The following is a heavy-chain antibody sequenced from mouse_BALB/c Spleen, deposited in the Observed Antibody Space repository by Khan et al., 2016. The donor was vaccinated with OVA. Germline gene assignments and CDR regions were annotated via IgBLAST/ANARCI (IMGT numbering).Heavy chain of an antibody. CDR2: VSTGGHYT. D-gene: IGHD1-1*01. Sequence: EVQLVESGGDVVKPGGSLKLSCAASGFTFSTYGMSWVRQTPDKRLEWVATVSTGGHYTYYPDTVKGRFTIPRDNAKNTLYLQMSSLKSEDTAMFYGARLAYYYDSEGFAYWGQGTLVTVSA. J-gene: IGHJ3*01. CDR1: GFTFSTYG. CDR3: ARLAYYYDSEGFAY. V-gene: IGHV5-6*01.